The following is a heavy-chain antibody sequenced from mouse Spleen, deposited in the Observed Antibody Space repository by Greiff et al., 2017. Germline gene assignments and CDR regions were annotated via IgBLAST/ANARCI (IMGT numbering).Heavy chain of an antibody. D-gene: IGHD1-1*01. CDR3: ARNSLYGTDWYFDV. J-gene: IGHJ1*03. CDR2: IWSGGST. Sequence: QVQLQQSGPGLVQPSQSLSITCTVSGFSLTSYGVHWVRQSPGKGLEWLGVIWSGGSTDYNAAFISRLSISKDNSKSQVFFKMNSLQADDTAIYYCARNSLYGTDWYFDVWGTGTTVTVSS. CDR1: GFSLTSYG. V-gene: IGHV2-2*01.